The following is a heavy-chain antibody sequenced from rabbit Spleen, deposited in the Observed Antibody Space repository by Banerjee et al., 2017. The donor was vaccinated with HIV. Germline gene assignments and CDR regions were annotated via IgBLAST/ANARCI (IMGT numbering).Heavy chain of an antibody. Sequence: QEQLEESGGDLVKPGASLTLTCTASGFTISSYWICWVRQAPGKGLEWIVCIYAGSSGYTDYASWAKGRFTISKTSSTTVTLQMTSLTAADTATYFCVRFNDGDFWPNLWGPGTLVTVS. CDR1: GFTISSYW. V-gene: IGHV1S45*01. CDR2: IYAGSSGYT. CDR3: VRFNDGDFWPNL. J-gene: IGHJ4*01. D-gene: IGHD2-1*01.